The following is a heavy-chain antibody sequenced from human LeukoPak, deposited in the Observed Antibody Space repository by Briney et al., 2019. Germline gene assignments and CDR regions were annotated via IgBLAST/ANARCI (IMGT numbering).Heavy chain of an antibody. Sequence: GASVKVSCKASGYTFTGYYMHWVRQAPGQGLEWMGWINPNSGGTNYAQKFQGRVTMTRDTSISTAYMELSRLRSDDTAVYYCARGGCSSTSCYWTSEPRYMDVWGKGTTVTVSS. CDR2: INPNSGGT. CDR1: GYTFTGYY. D-gene: IGHD2-2*01. CDR3: ARGGCSSTSCYWTSEPRYMDV. J-gene: IGHJ6*03. V-gene: IGHV1-2*02.